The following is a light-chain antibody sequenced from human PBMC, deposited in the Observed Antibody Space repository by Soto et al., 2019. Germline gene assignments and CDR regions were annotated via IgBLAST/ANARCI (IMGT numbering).Light chain of an antibody. J-gene: IGLJ2*01. CDR3: SSYTSSSTLGVV. CDR2: DVS. CDR1: SSDVGGYNY. V-gene: IGLV2-14*03. Sequence: QSALTQPASVSGSPGQSITISCTGTSSDVGGYNYVSWYQQHPGKAPKLMIYDVSNRPSGVSYRFSASKSGNTASLTISGLQAEDEADYYCSSYTSSSTLGVVFGGGTKLTVL.